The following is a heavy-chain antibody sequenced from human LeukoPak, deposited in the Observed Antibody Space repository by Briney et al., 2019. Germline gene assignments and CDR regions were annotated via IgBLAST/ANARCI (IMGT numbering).Heavy chain of an antibody. CDR2: IYYSGST. D-gene: IGHD6-19*01. Sequence: PSETLSPTCTVSGGSISSSSYYWGWIRQPPGKGLEWIGSIYYSGSTYYNPSLKSRVTISVDTSKNQFSLKLSSVTAADTAVYYCARETSLAGFASGLGFNYWGQGILVTVSS. CDR1: GGSISSSSYY. V-gene: IGHV4-39*07. J-gene: IGHJ4*02. CDR3: ARETSLAGFASGLGFNY.